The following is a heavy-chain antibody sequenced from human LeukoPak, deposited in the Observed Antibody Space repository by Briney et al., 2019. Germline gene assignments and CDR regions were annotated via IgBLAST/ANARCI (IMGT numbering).Heavy chain of an antibody. J-gene: IGHJ5*02. V-gene: IGHV4-59*01. D-gene: IGHD2/OR15-2a*01. Sequence: SETLSLTCSVSGASLRSYYWDWLRQSPGKGLEWVGYISDTGKTDSKPSLKSRVSKSLDMSKKQFSLILRSVTAADSAVYYCATGYYEPFATWGPGILVSVSS. CDR1: GASLRSYY. CDR2: ISDTGKT. CDR3: ATGYYEPFAT.